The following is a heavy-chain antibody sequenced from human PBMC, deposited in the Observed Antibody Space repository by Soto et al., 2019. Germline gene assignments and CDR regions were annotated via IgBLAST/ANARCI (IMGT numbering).Heavy chain of an antibody. Sequence: SETLSLTCTVSGGSISSSSYYWGWIRQPPGKGLEWIGSIYYSGSTYYNPSLKSRVTISVDTSKNQFSLKLSSVTAADTAVYYCARHPLREDSSGCVDYWGQGTLVTVSS. J-gene: IGHJ4*02. CDR3: ARHPLREDSSGCVDY. CDR2: IYYSGST. D-gene: IGHD3-22*01. V-gene: IGHV4-39*01. CDR1: GGSISSSSYY.